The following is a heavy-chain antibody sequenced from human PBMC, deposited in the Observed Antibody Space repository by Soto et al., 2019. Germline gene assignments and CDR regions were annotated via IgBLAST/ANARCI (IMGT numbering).Heavy chain of an antibody. J-gene: IGHJ4*02. CDR1: GYSFSNYW. CDR3: ARPSNNYVAH. V-gene: IGHV5-51*01. CDR2: INPVDSES. Sequence: PGASLKLSCKASGYSFSNYWIGWVRQMPGKGLECMAIINPVDSESRYSPSFQGQVTISADKPISTAYLQWNSLKASDTAMYYCARPSNNYVAHWGQGTLVTVSS. D-gene: IGHD4-4*01.